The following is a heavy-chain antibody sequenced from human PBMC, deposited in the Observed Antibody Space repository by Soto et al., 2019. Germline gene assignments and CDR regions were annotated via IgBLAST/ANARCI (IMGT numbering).Heavy chain of an antibody. D-gene: IGHD3-10*01. J-gene: IGHJ3*01. V-gene: IGHV4-31*03. CDR2: ISYSGTT. CDR3: ARDHGPRGAFDF. Sequence: QVQLQESGPGLVKPSQTLSLTCTVSGGSISSRGYYWDWIRQHPGEGLEWIGYISYSGTTNYNPSLKSRVTISVDTSNNQLSLKVSSVTAADTAVYYCARDHGPRGAFDFWGQGTMVTVSS. CDR1: GGSISSRGYY.